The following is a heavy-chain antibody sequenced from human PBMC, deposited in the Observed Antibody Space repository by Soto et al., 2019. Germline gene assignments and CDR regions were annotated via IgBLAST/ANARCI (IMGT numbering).Heavy chain of an antibody. V-gene: IGHV5-51*01. CDR3: ARPPLPGYSIHFNS. CDR1: GYIFIDYW. CDR2: VYPRDSDT. Sequence: GESLKISCKASGYIFIDYWIGWVRQMPGKGLEWMGIVYPRDSDTRYSPSFQGQVSISADRSTGTAFLQWRSLKASDTALYYCARPPLPGYSIHFNSWGQGTLVTVSS. J-gene: IGHJ4*02. D-gene: IGHD2-15*01.